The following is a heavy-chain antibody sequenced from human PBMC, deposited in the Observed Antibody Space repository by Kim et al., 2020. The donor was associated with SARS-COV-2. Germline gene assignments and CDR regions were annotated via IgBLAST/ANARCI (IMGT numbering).Heavy chain of an antibody. D-gene: IGHD3-9*01. V-gene: IGHV3-11*04. Sequence: GGSLRLSCAASGFTFSDYSMSWIRQAPGKGLEWVSYISSSGITIYYADSVKGRFTISRDNAKNSLYLQMNSLRDEDTAVYYCARGYDILTGYYSDYWGQGTLVTVSS. CDR3: ARGYDILTGYYSDY. CDR2: ISSSGITI. CDR1: GFTFSDYS. J-gene: IGHJ4*02.